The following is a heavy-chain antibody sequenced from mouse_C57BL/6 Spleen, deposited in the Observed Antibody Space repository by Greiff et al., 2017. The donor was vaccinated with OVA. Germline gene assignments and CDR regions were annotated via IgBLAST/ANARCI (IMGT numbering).Heavy chain of an antibody. CDR1: GYTFTSYW. D-gene: IGHD2-1*01. V-gene: IGHV1-55*01. CDR2: IYPGSGST. J-gene: IGHJ4*01. Sequence: VQLQQPGAELVKPGASVKMSCKASGYTFTSYWITWVKQRPGQGLEWIGDIYPGSGSTNYNEKFKSKATLTVDTSSSTAYMQRSSLTSEDSAVYYCARDKRNFYYAMDYWGQGTSVTVSS. CDR3: ARDKRNFYYAMDY.